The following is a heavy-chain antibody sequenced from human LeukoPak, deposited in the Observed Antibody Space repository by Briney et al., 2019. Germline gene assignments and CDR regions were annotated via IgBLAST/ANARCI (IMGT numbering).Heavy chain of an antibody. CDR1: GFTFSNYA. CDR2: IDYNGGST. CDR3: AKVPYSDYGSGRPPFMDV. J-gene: IGHJ6*02. Sequence: PGGSLRLSCAASGFTFSNYAMSSVPQAPGKGLEWVSTIDYNGGSTYYVDSAKGRFTISRDNSKNTLYMQMNSLRAEDTAIYYCAKVPYSDYGSGRPPFMDVWGQGTTVAVS. V-gene: IGHV3-23*01. D-gene: IGHD3-10*01.